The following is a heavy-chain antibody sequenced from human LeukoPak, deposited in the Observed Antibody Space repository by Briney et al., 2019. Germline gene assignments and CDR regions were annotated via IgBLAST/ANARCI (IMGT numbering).Heavy chain of an antibody. V-gene: IGHV1-69*05. Sequence: SVKVSCKGSGGTFSSYAISWVRQAPGQGLEWMGGIIPIFGTANYAQKFQGRVTITTDESTSTAYMELSSLRSEDTAVYYCASSSSSSGYYYYYMDVWGKGTAVTVSS. J-gene: IGHJ6*03. CDR2: IIPIFGTA. CDR3: ASSSSSSGYYYYYMDV. CDR1: GGTFSSYA. D-gene: IGHD6-6*01.